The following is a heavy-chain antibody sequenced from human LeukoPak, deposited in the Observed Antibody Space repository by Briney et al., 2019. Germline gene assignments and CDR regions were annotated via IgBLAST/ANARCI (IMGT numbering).Heavy chain of an antibody. CDR3: ARAYYDILTAFDY. Sequence: SETLSLTCTVYGYSISSGYYWGWIRQPPGKGLEWIGSIYHSGSTYYNPSLKSRVTISVDTSKNQFSLKLSSVTAADTAVYYCARAYYDILTAFDYWGQGTLVTVSS. CDR1: GYSISSGYY. J-gene: IGHJ4*02. CDR2: IYHSGST. D-gene: IGHD3-9*01. V-gene: IGHV4-38-2*02.